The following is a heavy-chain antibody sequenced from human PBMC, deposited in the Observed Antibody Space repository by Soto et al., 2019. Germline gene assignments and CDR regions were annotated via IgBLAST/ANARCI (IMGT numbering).Heavy chain of an antibody. D-gene: IGHD4-17*01. J-gene: IGHJ6*02. CDR2: IIPIFGTA. V-gene: IGHV1-69*05. Sequence: SVKVSCKASGGTFSSYAISWVRQAPGQGLEWMGGIIPIFGTANYAQKFQGRVTMTTDTSTSTAYMELRSLRSDDTAFYYCARNDYGEYGVFRKSEAMDVWGQGTTVTVSS. CDR3: ARNDYGEYGVFRKSEAMDV. CDR1: GGTFSSYA.